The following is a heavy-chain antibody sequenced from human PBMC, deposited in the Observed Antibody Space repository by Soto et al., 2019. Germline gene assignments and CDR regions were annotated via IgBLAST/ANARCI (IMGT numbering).Heavy chain of an antibody. CDR2: TYHSGNP. D-gene: IGHD2-21*02. J-gene: IGHJ6*02. CDR1: GDTISTGGYT. CDR3: AREGALLFGGNSDYYSTMDV. Sequence: SETLSLTCDVSGDTISTGGYTWAWIRQPPGKALEWIGHTYHSGNPYYNPSLKSRVAISIDTSKNQFSLKLSSVTAADTAFYYCAREGALLFGGNSDYYSTMDVWGQGTTVTAP. V-gene: IGHV4-30-2*05.